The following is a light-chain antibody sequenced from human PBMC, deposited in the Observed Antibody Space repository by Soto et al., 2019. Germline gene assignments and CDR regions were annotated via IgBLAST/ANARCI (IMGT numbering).Light chain of an antibody. J-gene: IGKJ1*01. Sequence: EIVLTQSPGTLSLSPGERATLSRRASQSVSSSYLAWYQQKPGQAPRLLIYGASSRATGIPDRFSGSGSGTDFTLTISRLEPEDFAVYYCQQYGSSPTWTSGQGTKVDIK. CDR2: GAS. CDR1: QSVSSSY. CDR3: QQYGSSPTWT. V-gene: IGKV3-20*01.